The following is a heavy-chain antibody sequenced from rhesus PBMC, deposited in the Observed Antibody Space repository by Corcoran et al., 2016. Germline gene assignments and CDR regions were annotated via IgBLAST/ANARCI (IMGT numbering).Heavy chain of an antibody. Sequence: QVQLQESGPGVVKPSETLSLTCAVSGGSISVSYRWSWLRHPPGKGLEWIGYIYGSSTSTNYNPSLKSRVTISTDTCKNQFSLKLSSVTAADTAVYYCARGIAAGDAFDFWGQGLRVTVSS. CDR2: IYGSSTST. J-gene: IGHJ3*01. CDR1: GGSISVSYR. CDR3: ARGIAAGDAFDF. D-gene: IGHD6-13*01. V-gene: IGHV4S10*01.